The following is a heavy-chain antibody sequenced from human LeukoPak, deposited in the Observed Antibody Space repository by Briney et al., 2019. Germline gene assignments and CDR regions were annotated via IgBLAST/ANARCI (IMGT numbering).Heavy chain of an antibody. D-gene: IGHD3-10*01. CDR1: GFTFTNYA. Sequence: PGGSLRLSCAASGFTFTNYAMSWVRQAPGKGLEWVSAISASDITTFYADSVKGRFTISRDNSKNTLYLQMNSLRAEDTAVYYCAKHLWRDLLYFGEGYYFGSWGQGTLVTVSS. V-gene: IGHV3-23*01. J-gene: IGHJ4*02. CDR3: AKHLWRDLLYFGEGYYFGS. CDR2: ISASDITT.